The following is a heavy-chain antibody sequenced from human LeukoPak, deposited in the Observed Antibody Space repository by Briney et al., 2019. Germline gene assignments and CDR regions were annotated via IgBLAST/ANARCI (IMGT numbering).Heavy chain of an antibody. CDR3: TKKRTTSVTDWFDP. CDR1: GFTFRSYA. J-gene: IGHJ5*02. D-gene: IGHD4-17*01. V-gene: IGHV3-23*01. Sequence: GGSLRLSCTASGFTFRSYAMTWVRQAPGKGLECVSVISGIGTTTYYADSVKGRFTISRDNSKNTLFLQMNSLRVEDTATYYCTKKRTTSVTDWFDPWGQGTLVTVSS. CDR2: ISGIGTTT.